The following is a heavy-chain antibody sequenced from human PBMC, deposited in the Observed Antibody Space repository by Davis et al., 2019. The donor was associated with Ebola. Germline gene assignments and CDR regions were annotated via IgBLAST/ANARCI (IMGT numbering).Heavy chain of an antibody. V-gene: IGHV4-34*01. CDR2: INHSGST. J-gene: IGHJ5*02. Sequence: MPSETLSLTCAVYASSFTGYYWSWIRQPPGKGLEWIGEINHSGSTNYNPSLKSRVTISVDTSKNQFSLRLSSVTAADTAVYYCAREEGYYDSSGWGNWFDPWGQGTLVTVSS. CDR3: AREEGYYDSSGWGNWFDP. D-gene: IGHD3-22*01. CDR1: ASSFTGYY.